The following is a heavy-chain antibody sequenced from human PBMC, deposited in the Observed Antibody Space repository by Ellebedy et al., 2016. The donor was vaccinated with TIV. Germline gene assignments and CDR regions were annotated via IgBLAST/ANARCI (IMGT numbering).Heavy chain of an antibody. Sequence: AASVKVSCKASGGSFSSYAISWARQAPGQGLEWMGRFIPILGVVKYVEKFQGRVTMTADTSTITAYMELNSLTHEDTAVYYCARGATYSGMDVWGQGTTVTVS. D-gene: IGHD2-21*01. CDR2: FIPILGVV. V-gene: IGHV1-69*04. J-gene: IGHJ6*02. CDR1: GGSFSSYA. CDR3: ARGATYSGMDV.